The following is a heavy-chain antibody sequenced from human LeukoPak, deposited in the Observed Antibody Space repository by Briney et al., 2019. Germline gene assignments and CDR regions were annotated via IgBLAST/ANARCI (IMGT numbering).Heavy chain of an antibody. Sequence: SVKVSCKASGGTFSSYAISWVRQAPGQGLEWMGGIIPIFGTANYAQKFQGRVTITTDESTSTAYMELSSLRSEDTAVYYCARDRGGNEWQLYLDSWGQGVLVTVSS. V-gene: IGHV1-69*05. D-gene: IGHD3-10*01. CDR1: GGTFSSYA. CDR2: IIPIFGTA. J-gene: IGHJ4*02. CDR3: ARDRGGNEWQLYLDS.